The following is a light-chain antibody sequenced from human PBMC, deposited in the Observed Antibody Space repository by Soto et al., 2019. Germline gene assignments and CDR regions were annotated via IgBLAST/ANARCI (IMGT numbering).Light chain of an antibody. V-gene: IGKV3-11*01. CDR1: QSVSSY. J-gene: IGKJ1*01. CDR3: QQRSNWPRT. Sequence: EIVLTQSPATLSLSPGERATLSCRASQSVSSYLAWYQQKPGQAPRLLIYDASNRATGIPARFSGSGSGTDFTLTISILEPEDCAVYYWQQRSNWPRTFGQGTKVEIK. CDR2: DAS.